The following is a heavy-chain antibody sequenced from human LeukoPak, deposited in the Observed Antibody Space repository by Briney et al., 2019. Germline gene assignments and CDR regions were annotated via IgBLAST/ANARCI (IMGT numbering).Heavy chain of an antibody. V-gene: IGHV4-59*01. CDR3: ARDYSYGSGGLDY. D-gene: IGHD5-18*01. Sequence: SETLSPTCTVSGGSISSYYWSWIRQPPGKGLEWIGYIYYSGSTNYNPSLKSRVTISVDTSKNQFSLKLSSVTAADTAVYYCARDYSYGSGGLDYWGQGTLVTVSS. CDR1: GGSISSYY. J-gene: IGHJ4*02. CDR2: IYYSGST.